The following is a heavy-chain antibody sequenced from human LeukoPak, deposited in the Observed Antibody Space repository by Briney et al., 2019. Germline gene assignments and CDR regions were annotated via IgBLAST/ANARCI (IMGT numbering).Heavy chain of an antibody. V-gene: IGHV4-34*01. D-gene: IGHD5-12*01. CDR3: ARGQRWLQFIN. Sequence: SETLSLTCAVYGGSFSGYYWSWIRQPPGKGLEWIGEINHSGSTNYNPSLKSRVTISVDTSKNQFSLKLSSVAAADTAVYYCARGQRWLQFINWGQGTLVTVSS. CDR1: GGSFSGYY. J-gene: IGHJ4*02. CDR2: INHSGST.